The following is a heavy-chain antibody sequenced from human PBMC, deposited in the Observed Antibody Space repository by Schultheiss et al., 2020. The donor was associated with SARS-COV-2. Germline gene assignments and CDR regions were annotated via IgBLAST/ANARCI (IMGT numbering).Heavy chain of an antibody. D-gene: IGHD7-27*01. V-gene: IGHV3-7*01. Sequence: LKISCAASGFTFSSYWMSWVRQAPGKGLEWVANIKQDGSEKYYVDSVKGRFTISRDNAKNSLYLQMNSLRAEDTAVYYCAKVLSGSLGWFDPWGQGTLVTVSS. CDR1: GFTFSSYW. J-gene: IGHJ5*02. CDR2: IKQDGSEK. CDR3: AKVLSGSLGWFDP.